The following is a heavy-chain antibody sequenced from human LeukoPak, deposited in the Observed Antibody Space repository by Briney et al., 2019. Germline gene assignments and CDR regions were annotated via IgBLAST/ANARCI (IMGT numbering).Heavy chain of an antibody. CDR3: ARDPGYYYDSSGYYYYYYYMDV. CDR2: IYTTGST. D-gene: IGHD3-22*01. CDR1: GGSISSYY. V-gene: IGHV4-4*07. Sequence: SETLSLTCTVSGGSISSYYWSWIRQPAGKGLEWIGRIYTTGSTNYNPSLKSRVTMSVDTSKNQFSLKLSSVTAADTAVYYCARDPGYYYDSSGYYYYYYYMDVWGKGTTVTVSS. J-gene: IGHJ6*03.